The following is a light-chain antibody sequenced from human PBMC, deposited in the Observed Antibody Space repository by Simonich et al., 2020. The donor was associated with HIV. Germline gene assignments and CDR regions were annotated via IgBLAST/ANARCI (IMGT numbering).Light chain of an antibody. V-gene: IGKV1-13*02. Sequence: IQMTQSPSSLSASVGDRVTITCRASQGISSALAWYQQKPGKAPKLLIYDASSLESGVPSRFSGSGFGTDFTLTISSLQPEDFAIYYCHQSYSNPRTFGQGTKLEIK. CDR3: HQSYSNPRT. J-gene: IGKJ2*01. CDR2: DAS. CDR1: QGISSA.